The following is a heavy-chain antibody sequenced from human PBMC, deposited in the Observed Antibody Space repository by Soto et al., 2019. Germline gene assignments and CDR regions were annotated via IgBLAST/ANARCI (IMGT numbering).Heavy chain of an antibody. CDR2: INAGNGNT. D-gene: IGHD3-3*01. CDR3: ASFRNVGWSDAFDI. V-gene: IGHV1-3*01. J-gene: IGHJ3*02. CDR1: GYTFTSYA. Sequence: QVQLVQPGAEVKKPGASVKVSCKASGYTFTSYAMHWVRQAPGQRLEWMGWINAGNGNTKYSQKFRGRVTITRDTSASTAYMELSSLRSEDTDVYYCASFRNVGWSDAFDIWGQGTMVTVSS.